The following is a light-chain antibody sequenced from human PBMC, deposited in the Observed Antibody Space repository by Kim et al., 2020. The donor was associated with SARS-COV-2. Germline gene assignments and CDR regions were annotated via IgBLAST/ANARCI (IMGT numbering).Light chain of an antibody. Sequence: EIVLTQSPGTLSLSPGERATLSCRASQSVSSSYLAWYQLQPGQAPRLLIYGASSRATGIPDRFSDSGSGTDFTLTISRLEPEDFAVYYCQQYGSSPRTFGQGTKVDIK. CDR3: QQYGSSPRT. V-gene: IGKV3-20*01. CDR1: QSVSSSY. CDR2: GAS. J-gene: IGKJ1*01.